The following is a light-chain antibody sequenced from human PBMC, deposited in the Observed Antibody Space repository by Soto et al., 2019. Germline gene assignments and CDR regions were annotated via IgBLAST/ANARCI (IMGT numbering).Light chain of an antibody. Sequence: QSALTQPASVSGSPGQSITISCTGTSSDVGGYNYVFWYQQHPGKAPKLMIYDVSNRPPGVSNRFSGSKSGNTASLTISGLQAEDEADYYCSSYTTSSTPFYVFGTGTKVTVL. V-gene: IGLV2-14*01. J-gene: IGLJ1*01. CDR2: DVS. CDR3: SSYTTSSTPFYV. CDR1: SSDVGGYNY.